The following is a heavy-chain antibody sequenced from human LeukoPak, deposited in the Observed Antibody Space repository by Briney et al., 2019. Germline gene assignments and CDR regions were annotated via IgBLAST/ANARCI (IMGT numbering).Heavy chain of an antibody. CDR3: ARVRKYSGYYSWYFDL. J-gene: IGHJ2*01. V-gene: IGHV3-13*01. CDR1: GFTFSSYD. D-gene: IGHD5-12*01. CDR2: IGTAGDT. Sequence: GGSLRLSCAASGFTFSSYDMHWVRQATGKGLEWVSAIGTAGDTYHPGSVKGRFTISRENAKNSLYLQMNSLRAGDTAVYYCARVRKYSGYYSWYFDLWGRGTLVTVSS.